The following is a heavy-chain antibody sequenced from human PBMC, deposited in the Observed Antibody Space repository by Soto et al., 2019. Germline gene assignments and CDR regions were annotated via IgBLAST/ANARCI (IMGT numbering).Heavy chain of an antibody. CDR3: VTSLSGYYYNY. V-gene: IGHV3-48*03. CDR2: ISKSGTTT. CDR1: GFTLSTYE. J-gene: IGHJ4*02. Sequence: LRLSCAASGFTLSTYEMMWVRQAPGKGLEWVSYISKSGTTTYYADSVRGRFTISRDNAKDSLDLQMNSLRAEDTAVYYCVTSLSGYYYNYWGQGTLVTVSS. D-gene: IGHD3-22*01.